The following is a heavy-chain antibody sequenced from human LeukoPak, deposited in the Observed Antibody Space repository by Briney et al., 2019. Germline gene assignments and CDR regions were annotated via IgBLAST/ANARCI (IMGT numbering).Heavy chain of an antibody. CDR3: ARVPGGWGSGWFDP. Sequence: KPSETLSLTCTVSGGSISSYYWSWIRQPPGKGLEWIGYTYYSGSTNYNPSLKSRVTISVDTSKNQFSLKLSSVTAADTAVYYCARVPGGWGSGWFDPWGQGTLVTVSS. D-gene: IGHD7-27*01. CDR2: TYYSGST. CDR1: GGSISSYY. V-gene: IGHV4-59*01. J-gene: IGHJ5*02.